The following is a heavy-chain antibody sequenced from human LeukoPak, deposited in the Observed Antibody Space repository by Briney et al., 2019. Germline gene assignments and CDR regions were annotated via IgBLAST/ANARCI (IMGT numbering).Heavy chain of an antibody. CDR3: TDSPLG. D-gene: IGHD5-18*01. V-gene: IGHV3-15*01. J-gene: IGHJ4*02. CDR1: GSPFTNAW. CDR2: IKSQINGGTT. Sequence: PGGSLRLSCAASGSPFTNAWMSWVRQAPGKGLEWVGRIKSQINGGTTDYAAPVKGRFTISRDDSQRTLYLQMNSLKTEDTAVYYCTDSPLGWGQGTLVTVSS.